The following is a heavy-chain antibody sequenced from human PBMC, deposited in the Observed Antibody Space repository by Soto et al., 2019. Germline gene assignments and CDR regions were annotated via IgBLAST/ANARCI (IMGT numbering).Heavy chain of an antibody. CDR3: ARGRITIFGVADLLDY. CDR1: GYTFTSYG. D-gene: IGHD3-3*01. Sequence: ASVKVSCKTSGYTFTSYGFTWVRQAPGQGLEWMGWISAYNGNTNYAENVQGRVTMTTDPSTSTAYMELRSLRPDDTAVYYCARGRITIFGVADLLDYWGQGTVVTVSP. J-gene: IGHJ4*02. V-gene: IGHV1-18*01. CDR2: ISAYNGNT.